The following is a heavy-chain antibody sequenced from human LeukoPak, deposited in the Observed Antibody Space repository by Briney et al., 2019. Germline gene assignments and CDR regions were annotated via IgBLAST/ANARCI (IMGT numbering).Heavy chain of an antibody. J-gene: IGHJ4*02. D-gene: IGHD2-2*01. CDR1: GFTFSSYG. CDR3: DCSSNNCYAAGDY. V-gene: IGHV3-30*02. CDR2: IRSDGSNK. Sequence: DPGGSLRLSCAASGFTFSSYGMHWVRQAPGKGLEWVAFIRSDGSNKYYADSVKGRFTISRDNYKNTLFLEMNSLRAEDTAVYYCDCSSNNCYAAGDYWGQGTLVTVSS.